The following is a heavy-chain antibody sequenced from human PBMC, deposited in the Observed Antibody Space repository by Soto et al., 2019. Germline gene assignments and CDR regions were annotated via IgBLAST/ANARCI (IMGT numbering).Heavy chain of an antibody. J-gene: IGHJ4*02. CDR2: MNPNSGNT. CDR1: GYTFTSYY. V-gene: IGHV1-8*01. D-gene: IGHD2-2*01. CDR3: ARLYCSSTSCSAYYFDY. Sequence: ASVKVSCKASGYTFTSYYINWVRQATGQGLEWMGWMNPNSGNTGYAQKFQGRVTMTRNTSISTAYMELSSLRSEDTAVYYCARLYCSSTSCSAYYFDYWGQGTLVTVSS.